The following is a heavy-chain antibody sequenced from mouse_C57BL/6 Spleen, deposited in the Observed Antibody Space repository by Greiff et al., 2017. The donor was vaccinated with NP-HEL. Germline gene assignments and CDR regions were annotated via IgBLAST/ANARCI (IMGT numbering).Heavy chain of an antibody. D-gene: IGHD2-4*01. CDR3: AREGDYDRVWAY. CDR1: GYTFTDYN. Sequence: LVEPGASVKIPCKASGYTFTDYNMDWVKQSHGKSLEWIGDINPNNGGTIYNQKFKGKATLTVDKSSSTAYMELRSLTSEDTAVYYCAREGDYDRVWAYWGQGTLVTVSA. V-gene: IGHV1-18*01. CDR2: INPNNGGT. J-gene: IGHJ3*01.